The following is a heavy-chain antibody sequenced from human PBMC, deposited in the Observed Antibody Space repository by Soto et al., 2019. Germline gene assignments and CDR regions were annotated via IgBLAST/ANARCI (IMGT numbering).Heavy chain of an antibody. V-gene: IGHV1-69*06. CDR3: ARDRGDIVVVPAALVTAMDV. Sequence: SVKVSCKASGGTFSSYAISWVRQAPGQGLEWMGGIIPIFGTANYAQKFQGRVTITADKSTSTAYMELSSLRSEDTAVYYCARDRGDIVVVPAALVTAMDVWGQGTTVTVSS. D-gene: IGHD2-2*01. CDR2: IIPIFGTA. J-gene: IGHJ6*02. CDR1: GGTFSSYA.